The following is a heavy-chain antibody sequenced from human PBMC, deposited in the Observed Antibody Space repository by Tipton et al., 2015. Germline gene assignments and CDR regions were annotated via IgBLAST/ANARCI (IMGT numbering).Heavy chain of an antibody. V-gene: IGHV1-69*13. CDR1: GYTFTSYG. CDR3: AKSGFGELLYGMDV. Sequence: QSGPEVKKPGASVKVSCKASGYTFTSYGISWVRQAPGQGLEWMGGIIPAFGTTNYAQKFQGRVTLTADESTSTAYMDLSSLRSEDTAVYYCAKSGFGELLYGMDVWGQGTTVTVSS. D-gene: IGHD3-10*01. CDR2: IIPAFGTT. J-gene: IGHJ6*02.